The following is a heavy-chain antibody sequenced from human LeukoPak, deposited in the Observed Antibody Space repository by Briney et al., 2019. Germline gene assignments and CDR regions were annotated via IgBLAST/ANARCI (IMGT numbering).Heavy chain of an antibody. Sequence: SETLSLTCTVSGGSISSYYWSWIRQPPGKGLEWIGYIYYSRSTNYNPSLKSRVTLSVATSKNHFSLKLSSVPAADTAVYYCASLATYYYDSSVDAFDIWGQGTMVTVSS. D-gene: IGHD3-22*01. CDR1: GGSISSYY. V-gene: IGHV4-59*12. J-gene: IGHJ3*02. CDR3: ASLATYYYDSSVDAFDI. CDR2: IYYSRST.